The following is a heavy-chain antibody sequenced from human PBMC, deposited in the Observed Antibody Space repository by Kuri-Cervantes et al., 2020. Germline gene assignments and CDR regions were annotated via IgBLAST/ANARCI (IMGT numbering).Heavy chain of an antibody. CDR2: INHSGST. J-gene: IGHJ6*02. V-gene: IGHV4-39*07. D-gene: IGHD3-3*01. CDR1: GGSISSSSYY. CDR3: ASPLRSHRGPYYYGMDV. Sequence: GSLRLSCTVSGGSISSSSYYWGWIRQPPGKGLEWIGEINHSGSTNYNPSLKSRVTISVDTSKNQFSLKLSSVTAADTAVYYCASPLRSHRGPYYYGMDVWGQGTTVTFSS.